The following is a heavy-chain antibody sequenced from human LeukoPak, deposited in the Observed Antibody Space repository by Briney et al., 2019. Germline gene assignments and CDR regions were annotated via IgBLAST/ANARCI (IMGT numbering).Heavy chain of an antibody. Sequence: GGSLRLSCAASGFTVSSNYMSWVRQAPGKGLEWVSVIYSGGSTYYADSVKGRFTISRHNSKNTLYLQMNSLRAGDTAVYYCARAARVGWEARKDAFDIWGQGTMVTVSS. CDR3: ARAARVGWEARKDAFDI. D-gene: IGHD1-26*01. J-gene: IGHJ3*02. CDR1: GFTVSSNY. V-gene: IGHV3-53*04. CDR2: IYSGGST.